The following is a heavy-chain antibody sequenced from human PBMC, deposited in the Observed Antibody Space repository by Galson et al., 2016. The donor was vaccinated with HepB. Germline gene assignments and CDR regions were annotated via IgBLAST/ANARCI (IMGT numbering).Heavy chain of an antibody. CDR1: GYTFSNHG. V-gene: IGHV1-18*04. D-gene: IGHD1-1*01. Sequence: SVKVSCKASGYTFSNHGISWVRQAPGQGLEWIGWISTYNVDKNYAQRFQGRVTMTTDTSTSTAYMELRSLGSDDTAVYSCARHNNNWRIKYYFDYWGQGTLVTVSS. CDR2: ISTYNVDK. J-gene: IGHJ4*02. CDR3: ARHNNNWRIKYYFDY.